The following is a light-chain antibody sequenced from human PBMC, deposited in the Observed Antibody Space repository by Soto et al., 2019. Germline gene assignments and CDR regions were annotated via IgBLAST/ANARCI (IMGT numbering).Light chain of an antibody. V-gene: IGKV3-20*01. CDR3: QHYGSSPPYT. CDR2: GAS. J-gene: IGKJ2*01. CDR1: RSVSSSY. Sequence: IVLTQSPDTLSLSPGERATLYCRASRSVSSSYLAWYQHKADQAPRLLISGASNRATDIPDRFSGSESGTDFTLTISRLEPEDFAVYYCQHYGSSPPYTFGQGTKLEIK.